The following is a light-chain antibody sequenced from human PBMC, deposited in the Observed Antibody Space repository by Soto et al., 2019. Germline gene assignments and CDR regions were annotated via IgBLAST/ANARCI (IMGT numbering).Light chain of an antibody. J-gene: IGLJ2*01. CDR3: AVWEDSLNGPV. V-gene: IGLV1-44*01. CDR2: STN. CDR1: SSNIGKNT. Sequence: QSVVTQVPSTSGTPGQTVAISCSGSSSNIGKNTVNWYQQFPGTAPKLLIHSTNHRPSGVPDRFSGSKSGTSASLAISGLQSEDEAEYYCAVWEDSLNGPVFGGGTKLTVL.